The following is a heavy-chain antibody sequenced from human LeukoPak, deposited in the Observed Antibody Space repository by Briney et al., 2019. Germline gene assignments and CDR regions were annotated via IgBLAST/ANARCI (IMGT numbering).Heavy chain of an antibody. Sequence: GGSLRPSCAASGLTVSSKYMSWVRQAPGKGLEWGSVIYSGGSTYYAASVKGRFTISRDNSKNTLYLQMHSLRAEDTAMYYCARDKTHYFDYWGQGTLVTVSS. V-gene: IGHV3-53*01. J-gene: IGHJ4*02. CDR2: IYSGGST. CDR3: ARDKTHYFDY. CDR1: GLTVSSKY.